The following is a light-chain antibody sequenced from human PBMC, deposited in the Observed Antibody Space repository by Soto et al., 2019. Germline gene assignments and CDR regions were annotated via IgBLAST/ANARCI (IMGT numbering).Light chain of an antibody. CDR1: TSNIGRST. V-gene: IGLV1-44*01. J-gene: IGLJ1*01. CDR2: ANT. CDR3: AAWDDSLNGRV. Sequence: QSVLTQPPSASGTPGQRVTISCSGNTSNIGRSTVTWYQQFPGAAPKLLIYANTQRPLGVPVRFSGSKSDTSASLAISGLQSEVEADYYCAAWDDSLNGRVFGTGTKLTVL.